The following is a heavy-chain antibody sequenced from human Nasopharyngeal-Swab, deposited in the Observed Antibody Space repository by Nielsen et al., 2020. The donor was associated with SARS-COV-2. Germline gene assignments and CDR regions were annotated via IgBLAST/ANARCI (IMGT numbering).Heavy chain of an antibody. CDR3: ARDPEYSALDI. CDR1: GFTFSRSW. J-gene: IGHJ3*02. V-gene: IGHV3-7*01. Sequence: GGSLRLSCAASGFTFSRSWMAWVRQAPGKGLEWEANINKNGSQKCYVDSVKGRFTISRDNAENSLYLQMDSLRADDTAVYYCARDPEYSALDIWGQGTMVTVSS. CDR2: INKNGSQK. D-gene: IGHD1-14*01.